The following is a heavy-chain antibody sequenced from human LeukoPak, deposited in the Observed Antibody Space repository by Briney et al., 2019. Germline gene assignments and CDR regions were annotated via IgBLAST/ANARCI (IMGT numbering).Heavy chain of an antibody. D-gene: IGHD5-18*01. CDR1: GDSISSSY. J-gene: IGHJ3*02. V-gene: IGHV4-59*01. Sequence: PSETLSLTCTVSGDSISSSYWSWSWIRQPPGKGLEWIGYIYYTGSTEKNPSLKSRVTISLDTSKNQFSLRLNSVTAADTAVYFCERTQRGYTYGFQARELLKAFDIWGQGTVVTVSS. CDR2: IYYTGST. CDR3: ERTQRGYTYGFQARELLKAFDI.